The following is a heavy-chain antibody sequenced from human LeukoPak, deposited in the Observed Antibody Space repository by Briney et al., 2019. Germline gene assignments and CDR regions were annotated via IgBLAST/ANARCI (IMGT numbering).Heavy chain of an antibody. CDR2: IHNSGTT. CDR1: GGPFSGYF. V-gene: IGHV4-34*01. J-gene: IGHJ4*02. Sequence: SETLSLTCAVSGGPFSGYFWSWIRQSSGKRLEWIGEIHNSGTTNYNPSLNSRVTISEDTSKNQFYLNLSSVTAADTAVYYCARRYYYNLGSFPFDFWGQGTLVTVSS. D-gene: IGHD3-10*01. CDR3: ARRYYYNLGSFPFDF.